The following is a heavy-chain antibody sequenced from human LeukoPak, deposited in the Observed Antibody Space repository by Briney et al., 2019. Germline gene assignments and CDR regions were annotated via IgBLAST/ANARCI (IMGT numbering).Heavy chain of an antibody. D-gene: IGHD6-13*01. CDR3: ARKAAGGSSWYDY. J-gene: IGHJ4*02. CDR1: GGSISNYY. V-gene: IGHV4-59*01. CDR2: ISYSGNT. Sequence: SETLSLTCTVSGGSISNYYWTWIRQPPGKELEWIGFISYSGNTNYNPSLKSRVTISLDTSKNQFSLKLISVTAADTAVYYCARKAAGGSSWYDYWGQGTLVTVSS.